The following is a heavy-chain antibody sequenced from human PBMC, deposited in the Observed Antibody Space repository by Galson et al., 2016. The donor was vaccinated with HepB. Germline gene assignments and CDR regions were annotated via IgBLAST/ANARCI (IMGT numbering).Heavy chain of an antibody. D-gene: IGHD3-16*01. J-gene: IGHJ4*02. V-gene: IGHV3-7*04. Sequence: SLRLSCAASGFTFSRYWMTWARQAPGKGPEWVATIKADGTVKNYADSVRGRFTISRDNARNSLHLQVDSLRAEDTAVYYCAWDNYERGPLESWGQGTLVTVSS. CDR3: AWDNYERGPLES. CDR2: IKADGTVK. CDR1: GFTFSRYW.